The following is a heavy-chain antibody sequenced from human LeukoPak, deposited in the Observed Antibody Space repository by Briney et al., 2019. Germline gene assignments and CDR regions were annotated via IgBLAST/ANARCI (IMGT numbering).Heavy chain of an antibody. CDR1: GFTFSSYW. V-gene: IGHV3-7*01. D-gene: IGHD3-3*01. Sequence: GGSLRLSCAASGFTFSSYWMSWVRQAPGKGLEWVANIKQDGSEKYYVDSVKGRFTISRDNAKNSLYLQMNSLRAEDTAVYYCARAYGFWSGYYTDWGQGTLVTVSS. CDR3: ARAYGFWSGYYTD. J-gene: IGHJ4*02. CDR2: IKQDGSEK.